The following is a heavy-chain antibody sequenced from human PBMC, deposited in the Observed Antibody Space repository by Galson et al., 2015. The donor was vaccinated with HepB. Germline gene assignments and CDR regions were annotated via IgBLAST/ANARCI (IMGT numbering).Heavy chain of an antibody. CDR2: ISAYNGNT. V-gene: IGHV1-18*01. D-gene: IGHD1-14*01. J-gene: IGHJ6*02. CDR1: GYTFTSYG. Sequence: SVKVSCKASGYTFTSYGISWVRQAPGQGLEWMGWISAYNGNTNYAQKLQGRVTMTTDTSTSTAYMELRSLRSDDTAVYYCAKNQDYYYYGMDVWGQGTTVTVSS. CDR3: AKNQDYYYYGMDV.